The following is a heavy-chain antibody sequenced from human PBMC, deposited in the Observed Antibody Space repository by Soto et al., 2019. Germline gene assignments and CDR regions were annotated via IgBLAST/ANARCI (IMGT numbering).Heavy chain of an antibody. J-gene: IGHJ3*02. CDR1: GYTFTSYG. CDR3: ASQDITMVRGVYDAFDI. D-gene: IGHD3-10*01. Sequence: ASVKVSCKASGYTFTSYGISWVRQAPGQGLEWMGWISAYNGNTNYAQKLQGRVTMTTDTSTSTAYMELRSLRSDDTAVYYCASQDITMVRGVYDAFDIWGQGTMVTVSS. V-gene: IGHV1-18*01. CDR2: ISAYNGNT.